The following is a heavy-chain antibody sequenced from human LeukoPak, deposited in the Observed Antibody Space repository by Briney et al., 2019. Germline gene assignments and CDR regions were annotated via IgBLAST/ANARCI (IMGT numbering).Heavy chain of an antibody. CDR1: GFTFSSYS. CDR3: ARDGDYCSGTSCYTYYFDY. D-gene: IGHD2-2*02. CDR2: ISSSSSTI. J-gene: IGHJ4*02. V-gene: IGHV3-48*04. Sequence: GGSLRLSCAASGFTFSSYSMNWVRQAPGKGLEWVSYISSSSSTIYYADSVKGRFTISRDNAKNSLYLQMNSLRAEDTAVYYCARDGDYCSGTSCYTYYFDYWGQGTLVTVSS.